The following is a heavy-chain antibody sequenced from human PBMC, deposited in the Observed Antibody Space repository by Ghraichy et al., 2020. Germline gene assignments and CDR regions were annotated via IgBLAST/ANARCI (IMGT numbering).Heavy chain of an antibody. J-gene: IGHJ5*02. CDR3: ARHENSGSYYLGKWLDP. CDR2: IYYSGST. Sequence: SETLSLTCIVSGGSISSSSSYWGWIRQPPGKGLEWIGSIYYSGSTYYNPSLKSRVTISVDTSKNQFSLKLSSVTAADTAVYYCARHENSGSYYLGKWLDPWGQGTLVTVSS. CDR1: GGSISSSSSY. V-gene: IGHV4-39*01. D-gene: IGHD1-26*01.